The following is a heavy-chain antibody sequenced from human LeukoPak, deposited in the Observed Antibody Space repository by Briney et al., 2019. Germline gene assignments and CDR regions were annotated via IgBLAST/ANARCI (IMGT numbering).Heavy chain of an antibody. V-gene: IGHV1-69*13. Sequence: GASVKVSCKASGGTFSSYAISWVRQAPGQGLEWMGGIIPIFGTANYAQKFQGRVTIAADESTSTAYMELSSLRSEDTAVYYCARVMTFGGVINYWGQGTLVTVSS. CDR1: GGTFSSYA. CDR2: IIPIFGTA. J-gene: IGHJ4*02. D-gene: IGHD3-16*01. CDR3: ARVMTFGGVINY.